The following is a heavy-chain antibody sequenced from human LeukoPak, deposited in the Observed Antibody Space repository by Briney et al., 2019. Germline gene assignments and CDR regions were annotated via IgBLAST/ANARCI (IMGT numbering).Heavy chain of an antibody. CDR2: ISGSGGST. D-gene: IGHD4-17*01. Sequence: GGSLRLSCAASGFTFSGYAMSWVRQAPGKGLEWVSAISGSGGSTYYADSVKGRFTISRDNSKNTLYLQMNSLRAEDTAVYYCAKDALGHTVTTRYFDYWGQGTLVTVSS. J-gene: IGHJ4*02. CDR1: GFTFSGYA. V-gene: IGHV3-23*01. CDR3: AKDALGHTVTTRYFDY.